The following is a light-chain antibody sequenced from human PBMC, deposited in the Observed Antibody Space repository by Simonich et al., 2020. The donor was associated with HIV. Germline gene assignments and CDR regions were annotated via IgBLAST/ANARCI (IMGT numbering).Light chain of an antibody. CDR3: MQALQTPYT. Sequence: DIVMTQSPLSLPVTPGEPASISCSSSQSLLHSNGYNYLDLYLQKPGQSPQLLIYLGSNRASGVPDRFSGSGSGTDFTLTISRVEAEDVGVYYCMQALQTPYTFGQGTKLEIK. CDR1: QSLLHSNGYNY. V-gene: IGKV2-28*01. CDR2: LGS. J-gene: IGKJ2*01.